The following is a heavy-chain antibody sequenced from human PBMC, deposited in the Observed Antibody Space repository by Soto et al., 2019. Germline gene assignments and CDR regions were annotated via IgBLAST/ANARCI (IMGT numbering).Heavy chain of an antibody. D-gene: IGHD3-3*01. J-gene: IGHJ6*02. Sequence: PGGSLRLSCAASGFTFSSYAMHWVRQAPGKGLEWVAVISYDGSNKYYADSVKGRFTISRDNSKNTLYLQMNSLRAEDTAVYYCARDKGFWSGYYGVYYYGMDVWGQGTTVTVSS. CDR2: ISYDGSNK. CDR3: ARDKGFWSGYYGVYYYGMDV. CDR1: GFTFSSYA. V-gene: IGHV3-30-3*01.